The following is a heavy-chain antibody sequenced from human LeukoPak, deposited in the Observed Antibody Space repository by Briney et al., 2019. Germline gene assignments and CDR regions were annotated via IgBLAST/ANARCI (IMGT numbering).Heavy chain of an antibody. CDR2: INHSGST. D-gene: IGHD3/OR15-3a*01. V-gene: IGHV4-34*01. CDR1: GGSFSGYY. CDR3: ARRPGVRRTGYSNWFDP. Sequence: PSETLSLTCAVYGGSFSGYYWSWLRQPPGKGLEWIGEINHSGSTNYNPSLESRVTISVDTSKNQFSLKLSSVTAADTAVYYWARRPGVRRTGYSNWFDPWGQGTLVTVSS. J-gene: IGHJ5*02.